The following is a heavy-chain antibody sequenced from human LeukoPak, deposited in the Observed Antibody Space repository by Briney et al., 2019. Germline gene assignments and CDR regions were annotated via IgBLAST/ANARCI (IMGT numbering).Heavy chain of an antibody. V-gene: IGHV4-38-2*01. CDR3: ARQSVAAAGDFDY. CDR1: GYSISSGYY. Sequence: SETLSLTCAVSGYSISSGYYWGWIRQPPVKGLEWIGSIYHSGSTYYNPSLKSRVTISVDTSKNQFSLKLSSVTAADTAVYYCARQSVAAAGDFDYWGQGTLVTVSS. D-gene: IGHD6-13*01. CDR2: IYHSGST. J-gene: IGHJ4*02.